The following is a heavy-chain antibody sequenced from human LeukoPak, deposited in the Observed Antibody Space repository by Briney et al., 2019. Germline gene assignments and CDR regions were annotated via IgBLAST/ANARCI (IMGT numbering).Heavy chain of an antibody. CDR1: GFTLSSYE. J-gene: IGHJ3*02. CDR2: IDYSGGST. Sequence: GGSLRLSCTVSGFTLSSYEMSWIRQAPGKGLEWVSSIDYSGGSTYYADSVKGRFTISRDNSKNTLYLQMNSLRAEDTAVYYCANAYRAGGYYYNSAFDIWGQGTMVTVSS. D-gene: IGHD3-22*01. CDR3: ANAYRAGGYYYNSAFDI. V-gene: IGHV3-23*01.